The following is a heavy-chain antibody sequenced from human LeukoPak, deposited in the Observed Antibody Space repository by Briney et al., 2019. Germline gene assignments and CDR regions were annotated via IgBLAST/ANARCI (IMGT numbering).Heavy chain of an antibody. CDR2: INTNTGNP. V-gene: IGHV7-4-1*02. Sequence: ASVKVSCKASGYTFSTYSINWVRQAPGQGLEWMGWINTNTGNPTYAQGFTGRFVFSLDTSVSTTYLQISSLRAEDTAVYFCARDPGDDLVVPGDPWGQGTLVTVSS. D-gene: IGHD2-2*01. CDR1: GYTFSTYS. J-gene: IGHJ5*02. CDR3: ARDPGDDLVVPGDP.